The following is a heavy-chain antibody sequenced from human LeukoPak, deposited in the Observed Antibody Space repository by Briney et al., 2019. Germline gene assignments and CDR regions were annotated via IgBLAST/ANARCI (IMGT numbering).Heavy chain of an antibody. D-gene: IGHD3-10*01. CDR2: MYYSGST. Sequence: PSETLSLTCTVSGGSISSGSYLWGWIRQPPGKGLEWIGSMYYSGSTYYNPSLKSRVTISVDTSKNQFSLKLSSVTAADTAVYYCARDTGTYYYGSGTHDAFDIWGQGTMVTVSS. J-gene: IGHJ3*02. CDR3: ARDTGTYYYGSGTHDAFDI. V-gene: IGHV4-39*01. CDR1: GGSISSGSYL.